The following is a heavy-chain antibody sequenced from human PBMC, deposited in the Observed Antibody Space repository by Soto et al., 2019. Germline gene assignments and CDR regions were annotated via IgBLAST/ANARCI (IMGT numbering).Heavy chain of an antibody. V-gene: IGHV3-7*01. CDR2: IKEDGSVK. D-gene: IGHD2-15*01. Sequence: EAQLVASGGGLVQPGGSLRLSCVASGFSFSSLWMGWVRQAPGKGLEWVANIKEDGSVKHHVDSVKGRFTISRDNAKNSLYQQMNSLRVEDTAMYYCLIDPAAMGRYCSGDHCLPLLGGQGALVTVSS. CDR3: LIDPAAMGRYCSGDHCLPLL. J-gene: IGHJ4*02. CDR1: GFSFSSLW.